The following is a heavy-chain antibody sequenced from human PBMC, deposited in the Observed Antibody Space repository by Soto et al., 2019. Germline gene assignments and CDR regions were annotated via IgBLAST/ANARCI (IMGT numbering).Heavy chain of an antibody. J-gene: IGHJ4*02. CDR1: GFTFSSYG. CDR3: ARDSRSSGSSTSV. Sequence: GGSLRLSCAASGFTFSSYGMHWVRQAPGKGLEWVAVIWYDGSNKYYADSVKGRFTISRDNSKNTLYLQMNSLRAEDTAVYYWARDSRSSGSSTSVWGQGTLVTVSS. D-gene: IGHD2-2*01. V-gene: IGHV3-33*01. CDR2: IWYDGSNK.